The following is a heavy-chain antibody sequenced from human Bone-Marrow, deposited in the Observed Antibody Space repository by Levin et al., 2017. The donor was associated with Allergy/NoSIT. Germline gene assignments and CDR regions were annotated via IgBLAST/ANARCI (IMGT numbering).Heavy chain of an antibody. D-gene: IGHD1-1*01. CDR2: IHHTGAT. Sequence: SETLSLTCAVSGLSISSGYYGHWIRQPPGKGLAWIGTIHHTGATYYNPSLKSRVTLAIDTSKNLFSLRLSSMTAADTAVYYCASQADRIRERDDYWGQGTLVTVSS. J-gene: IGHJ4*02. V-gene: IGHV4-38-2*01. CDR1: GLSISSGYY. CDR3: ASQADRIRERDDY.